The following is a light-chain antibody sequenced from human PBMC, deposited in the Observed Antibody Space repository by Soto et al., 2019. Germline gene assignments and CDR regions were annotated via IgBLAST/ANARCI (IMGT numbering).Light chain of an antibody. Sequence: QSALTQPASVSGSPGQSITISCTGTSSDVGNYNLVSWYQQYPGKAPKLMIYEGGKRPSGVSNRFSGSKSGNTASLTISGLQDEDEADDYGCSFALISTLIFGGGTKLTVL. CDR1: SSDVGNYNL. V-gene: IGLV2-23*01. J-gene: IGLJ2*01. CDR2: EGG. CDR3: CSFALISTLI.